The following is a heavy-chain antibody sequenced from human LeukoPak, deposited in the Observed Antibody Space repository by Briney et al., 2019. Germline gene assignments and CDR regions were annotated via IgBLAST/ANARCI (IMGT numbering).Heavy chain of an antibody. Sequence: ASVKVSCKVSGYTLTELSMHWVRQAPGKGLEWIGGFDPEDGETIYAQKFQGRVTMTEDTSTDTAYMELSSLRSEDTAVYYCATGADILTGYYGRGHAFDIWGQGTMVTVSS. D-gene: IGHD3-9*01. CDR1: GYTLTELS. J-gene: IGHJ3*02. CDR3: ATGADILTGYYGRGHAFDI. V-gene: IGHV1-24*01. CDR2: FDPEDGET.